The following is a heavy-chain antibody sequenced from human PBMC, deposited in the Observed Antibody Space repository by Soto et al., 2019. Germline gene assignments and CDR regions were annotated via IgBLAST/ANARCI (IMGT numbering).Heavy chain of an antibody. Sequence: PSETLSLTCSVSGGSFTSDNYYWGWIRQPPGEGLEWLGSMYYTGSFHYNPSLKGRVAISVDTSKSRFSLRLTSVTAADTALYYCVRTYSSGWYPSYYFDSSGHGTLVTVSS. V-gene: IGHV4-39*01. D-gene: IGHD6-19*01. J-gene: IGHJ4*01. CDR1: GGSFTSDNYY. CDR2: MYYTGSF. CDR3: VRTYSSGWYPSYYFDS.